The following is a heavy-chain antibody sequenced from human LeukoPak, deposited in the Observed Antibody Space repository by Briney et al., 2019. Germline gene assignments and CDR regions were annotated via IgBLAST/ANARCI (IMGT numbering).Heavy chain of an antibody. CDR2: IYSGGST. Sequence: GGSLRLSCTASGFTVSSNYMSWVRQAPGKGLEWVSVIYSGGSTYYADSVKGRFTISRDNSKNTLYLQMNSLRAEDTAVYYCARAPSIAAAGRGDYWGQGTLVTVSS. CDR1: GFTVSSNY. J-gene: IGHJ4*02. V-gene: IGHV3-66*01. CDR3: ARAPSIAAAGRGDY. D-gene: IGHD6-13*01.